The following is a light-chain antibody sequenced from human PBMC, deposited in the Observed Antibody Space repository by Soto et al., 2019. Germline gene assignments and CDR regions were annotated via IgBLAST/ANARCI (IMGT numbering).Light chain of an antibody. CDR2: AAS. J-gene: IGKJ4*01. CDR1: QGISSY. V-gene: IGKV1-9*01. Sequence: IHLTRSASSLSASVGYRVTITCRASQGISSYLAWYQQKKGKAPKLLIYAASTLQSGVPSRFSGSGYGTDFNLTISSLQTEDFATYYCQQLERYPSTFGGGTKVDIK. CDR3: QQLERYPST.